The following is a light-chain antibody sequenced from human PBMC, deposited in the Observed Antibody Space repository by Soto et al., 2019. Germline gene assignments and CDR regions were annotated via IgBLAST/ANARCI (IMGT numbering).Light chain of an antibody. J-gene: IGKJ4*01. V-gene: IGKV1-9*01. Sequence: DIHLTQSPSFLSASVGHRVTIACRASQGISSYLAWYQQKPGKAPKLLIYAASTLQSGVPSRFSGRGSGTEFTLPISSLQNEDFATSSCQQLNSYPLTFGGGTKVDIK. CDR2: AAS. CDR1: QGISSY. CDR3: QQLNSYPLT.